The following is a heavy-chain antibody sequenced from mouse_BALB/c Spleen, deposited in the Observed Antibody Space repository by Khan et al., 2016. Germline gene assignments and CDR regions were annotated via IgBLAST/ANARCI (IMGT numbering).Heavy chain of an antibody. D-gene: IGHD2-2*01. V-gene: IGHV14-3*02. CDR1: GFNIKDTF. CDR3: ARSGGYDLYYFDY. J-gene: IGHJ2*01. CDR2: IDPANGNI. Sequence: VQLKESGAELVRPGASVKLSCTASGFNIKDTFMYWVKQRPEQGLEWIGMIDPANGNIKLDPNFQGTAAIIPDTSSNAAYLQLSGLTSEDTAVYYCARSGGYDLYYFDYWGQGTTLTVSS.